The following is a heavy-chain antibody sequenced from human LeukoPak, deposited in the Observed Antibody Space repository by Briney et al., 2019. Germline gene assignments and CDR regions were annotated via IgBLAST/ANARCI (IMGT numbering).Heavy chain of an antibody. CDR3: ARASSSIHYYYGMDV. J-gene: IGHJ6*02. CDR1: GGSISSYY. CDR2: IYYSGST. D-gene: IGHD6-6*01. Sequence: PSETLSLTCTVSGGSISSYYWSWIRQPPGKGLEWIGYIYYSGSTNYNPSLKSRVTISVDTSKNQFSLKLSSVTAADTAVYYCARASSSIHYYYGMDVWGQGTTVTVS. V-gene: IGHV4-59*08.